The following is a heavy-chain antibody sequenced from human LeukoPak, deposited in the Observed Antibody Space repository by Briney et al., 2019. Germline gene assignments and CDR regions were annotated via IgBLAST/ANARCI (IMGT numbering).Heavy chain of an antibody. D-gene: IGHD3-10*01. CDR2: ISSSSSYI. J-gene: IGHJ4*02. CDR1: GFTFSSYS. CDR3: ARDYYGSGSLDY. V-gene: IGHV3-21*01. Sequence: GGSLRLSCAAYGFTFSSYSMNWVRQAPGKGLEWVSSISSSSSYIYYADSVKGRFTISRDNSKNTLYLQMNSLRAEDTAVYYCARDYYGSGSLDYWGQGTLVTVSS.